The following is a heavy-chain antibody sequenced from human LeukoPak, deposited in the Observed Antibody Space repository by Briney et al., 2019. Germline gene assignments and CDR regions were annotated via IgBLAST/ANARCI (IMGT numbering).Heavy chain of an antibody. CDR3: ARDSLSMVRGVITHYGMDV. D-gene: IGHD3-10*01. J-gene: IGHJ6*02. CDR2: ISSSSSYI. V-gene: IGHV3-21*01. Sequence: PGGSLRLSCAASGFTFSSYSMNWVRQAPGKGLEWVSSISSSSSYIYYADSVKGRFTISRDNAKNSLYLQMNSLRAEDTAVYYCARDSLSMVRGVITHYGMDVWGQGTTVTVSS. CDR1: GFTFSSYS.